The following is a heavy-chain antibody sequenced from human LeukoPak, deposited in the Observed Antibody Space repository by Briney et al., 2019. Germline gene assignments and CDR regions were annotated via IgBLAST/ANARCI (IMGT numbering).Heavy chain of an antibody. Sequence: GGSLRLSCAASGFTFDHYAMHWVRQAPGKGLEGVSLISWDGGSTYYADSVKGRFTIPRDNSKNSLYLQMNSLRAEDTALYYCAKDSYSSGWYRFDYWGQGTLVTVSS. J-gene: IGHJ4*02. CDR1: GFTFDHYA. CDR3: AKDSYSSGWYRFDY. V-gene: IGHV3-43D*03. D-gene: IGHD6-19*01. CDR2: ISWDGGST.